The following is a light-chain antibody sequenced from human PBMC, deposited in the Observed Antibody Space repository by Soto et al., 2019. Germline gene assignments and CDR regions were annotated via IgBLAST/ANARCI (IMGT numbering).Light chain of an antibody. CDR3: QVWDSRSEHWV. J-gene: IGLJ3*02. CDR1: NIGSKS. V-gene: IGLV3-21*02. Sequence: SYELTQSPSVSVAPGQTARITCGGNNIGSKSVHWYQQKPGQAPVAVVYDDSDRPSGIPERFSGSNSGNKASLTISRVEAGDEADFYCQVWDSRSEHWVFGGGTKVTVL. CDR2: DDS.